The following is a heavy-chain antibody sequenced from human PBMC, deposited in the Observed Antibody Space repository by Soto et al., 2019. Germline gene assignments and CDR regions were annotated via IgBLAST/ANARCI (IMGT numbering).Heavy chain of an antibody. CDR1: GYTFTSYG. CDR2: ISAYNGNT. V-gene: IGHV1-18*01. CDR3: ARVPLDYDFWGGRPEALHI. Sequence: ASVKVSCKASGYTFTSYGISWLRQAPGQGLEWMGWISAYNGNTNYAQKLQGRVTMTTDTSTSTAYMELRSLRSDDTAVYYCARVPLDYDFWGGRPEALHIWGQGPMVTV. D-gene: IGHD3-3*01. J-gene: IGHJ3*02.